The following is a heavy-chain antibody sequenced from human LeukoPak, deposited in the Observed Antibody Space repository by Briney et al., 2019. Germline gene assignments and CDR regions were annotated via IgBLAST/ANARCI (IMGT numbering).Heavy chain of an antibody. Sequence: GRSLRLSCAASGFTFSSYGMHWVRQAPGKGLEWVAVISYDGSNKYYADSVKGRFTISRDNSKNTLYLQMNSLRAEDTAVYYCALGSHYYGDYGPVDYWGQGTLVTVSS. J-gene: IGHJ4*02. D-gene: IGHD4-17*01. V-gene: IGHV3-30*03. CDR3: ALGSHYYGDYGPVDY. CDR2: ISYDGSNK. CDR1: GFTFSSYG.